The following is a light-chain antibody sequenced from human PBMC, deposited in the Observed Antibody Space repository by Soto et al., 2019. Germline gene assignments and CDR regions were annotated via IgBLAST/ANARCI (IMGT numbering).Light chain of an antibody. Sequence: EIVLTQSPGTLSLSPGERATLSCRASQSVSSSYLAWYQQKPGQAPRLLIYVASSRATGIPDRFSGSGSGTDFTLTISRLEPEDFAVYYCQQHGSSPGTFGQGTKVEIK. CDR2: VAS. J-gene: IGKJ1*01. CDR3: QQHGSSPGT. CDR1: QSVSSSY. V-gene: IGKV3-20*01.